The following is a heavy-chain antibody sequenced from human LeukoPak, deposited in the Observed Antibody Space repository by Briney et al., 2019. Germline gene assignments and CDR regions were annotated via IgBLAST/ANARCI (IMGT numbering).Heavy chain of an antibody. CDR3: ARERIQLEEDSYYYYYYMDV. CDR2: IIPIFGTA. J-gene: IGHJ6*03. V-gene: IGHV1-69*06. D-gene: IGHD5-18*01. CDR1: GGTFSSYA. Sequence: ASVKVSCKASGGTFSSYAISWVRQAPGQGLEWMGGIIPIFGTANYAQKFQGRVTITADKSTSTAYMELSSLRSEDTAVYYCARERIQLEEDSYYYYYYMDVWGKGTTVTVSS.